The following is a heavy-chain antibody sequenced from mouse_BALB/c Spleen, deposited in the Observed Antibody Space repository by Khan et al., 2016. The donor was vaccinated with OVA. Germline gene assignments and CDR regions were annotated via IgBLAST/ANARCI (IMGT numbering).Heavy chain of an antibody. CDR2: ISYSGNT. CDR1: GYSLTSAYA. V-gene: IGHV3-2*02. D-gene: IGHD4-1*01. CDR3: ASELGRYYTMDY. J-gene: IGHJ4*01. Sequence: EVQLQESGPGLVKPSQSLSLTCTVTGYSLTSAYAWNCIRQFPGNKLEWMGYISYSGNTTSHPSLKSRISITRNTSNNQFFLQLNSVSSEDTSTYYCASELGRYYTMDYWGQRTSATVSS.